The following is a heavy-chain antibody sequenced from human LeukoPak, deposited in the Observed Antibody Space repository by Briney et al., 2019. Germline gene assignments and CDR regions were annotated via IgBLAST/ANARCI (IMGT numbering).Heavy chain of an antibody. Sequence: GASVKVSCKASGYTFTGYYMHWVRQAPGQGLEWMGWINPNSGGTNYAQKFQGRVTMTRDTSISTAYMELSRLRSDDTAVYYCARDPPMFYSGSYSGWFDPWGQGTPVTVSS. V-gene: IGHV1-2*02. J-gene: IGHJ5*02. CDR1: GYTFTGYY. CDR2: INPNSGGT. D-gene: IGHD1-26*01. CDR3: ARDPPMFYSGSYSGWFDP.